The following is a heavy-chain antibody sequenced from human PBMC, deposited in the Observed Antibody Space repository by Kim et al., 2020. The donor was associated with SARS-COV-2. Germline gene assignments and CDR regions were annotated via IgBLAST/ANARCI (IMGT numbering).Heavy chain of an antibody. CDR3: ARDFALGIYSGYDYVDY. CDR1: GFTFSSYS. J-gene: IGHJ4*02. Sequence: GGSLRLSCAASGFTFSSYSMNWVRQAPGKGLEWVSYISSSSSTIYYADSVKGRFTISRDNAKNSLYLQMNSLRDEDTAVYYCARDFALGIYSGYDYVDYWGQGTLVTVSS. V-gene: IGHV3-48*02. CDR2: ISSSSSTI. D-gene: IGHD5-12*01.